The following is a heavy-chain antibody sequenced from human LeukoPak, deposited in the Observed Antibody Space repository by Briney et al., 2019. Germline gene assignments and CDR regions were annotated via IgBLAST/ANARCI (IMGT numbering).Heavy chain of an antibody. CDR1: GYTFTSYY. Sequence: GASVKVSCKASGYTFTSYYMHWVRQASGQGLEWMGIINPSGGSTSYAQKFQGRVTMTRDTSTSTVYMELSSLRSEDTAVYYCARDQGITFGGVIAPDYWGQGTLVTVSS. J-gene: IGHJ4*02. CDR2: INPSGGST. D-gene: IGHD3-16*02. V-gene: IGHV1-46*01. CDR3: ARDQGITFGGVIAPDY.